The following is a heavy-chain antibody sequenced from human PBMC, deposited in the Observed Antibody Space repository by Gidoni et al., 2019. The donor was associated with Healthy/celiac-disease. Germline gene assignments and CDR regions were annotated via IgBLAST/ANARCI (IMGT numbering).Heavy chain of an antibody. CDR1: GGSISSYY. J-gene: IGHJ6*03. Sequence: QVQLQESGPGLVKPSETLSLTCTVSGGSISSYYWSWIRQPAGKGLEWIGRIYTSGGTNYNPSLKSRVTMSVDTSKNQFSLKLSSVTAADTAVYYCARELLWFGELPPPDYYYYMDVWGKGTTVTVSS. CDR2: IYTSGGT. V-gene: IGHV4-4*07. D-gene: IGHD3-10*01. CDR3: ARELLWFGELPPPDYYYYMDV.